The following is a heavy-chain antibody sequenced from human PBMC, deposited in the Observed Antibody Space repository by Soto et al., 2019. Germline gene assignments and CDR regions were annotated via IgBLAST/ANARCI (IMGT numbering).Heavy chain of an antibody. CDR3: ARGGGVAGISYYYYGMDV. CDR1: GGSFSGYY. Sequence: SETLSLTCAVYGGSFSGYYWSWIRQPPGKGLEWIGEINHSGSTNYNPSLKSRVTISVDTSKNQFSLKLSSVTAADTAVYYCARGGGVAGISYYYYGMDVWGQGTTVTVS. V-gene: IGHV4-34*01. D-gene: IGHD6-19*01. CDR2: INHSGST. J-gene: IGHJ6*02.